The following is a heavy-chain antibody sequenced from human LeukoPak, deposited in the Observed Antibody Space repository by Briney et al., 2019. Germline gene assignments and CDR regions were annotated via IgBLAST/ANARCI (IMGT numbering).Heavy chain of an antibody. CDR1: GFTFSSYW. CDR3: ARGPHVAYCGGDCSWFDP. Sequence: GRSLRLSCAASGFTFSSYWMSWVRQAPGKGLEWVANIKQDGSEKYYVDSVKGRFTISRDNAKNSLYLQMNSLRAEDTAVYYCARGPHVAYCGGDCSWFDPWGQGTLVTVSS. CDR2: IKQDGSEK. J-gene: IGHJ5*02. V-gene: IGHV3-7*01. D-gene: IGHD2-21*02.